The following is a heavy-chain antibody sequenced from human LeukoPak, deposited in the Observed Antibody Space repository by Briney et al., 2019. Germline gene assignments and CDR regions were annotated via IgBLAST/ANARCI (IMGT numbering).Heavy chain of an antibody. J-gene: IGHJ4*02. CDR3: ARVGYNSGWYEY. CDR2: IWEDGSNI. V-gene: IGHV3-33*01. D-gene: IGHD6-19*01. CDR1: GLTFSNHG. Sequence: GRSLRLSCAASGLTFSNHGMHWVRQAPGKGLEWVAVIWEDGSNIYYADSVKGRFTISRDNSKNTLYLQMNSLRAEDTAVYYCARVGYNSGWYEYWGQGTLVTVSS.